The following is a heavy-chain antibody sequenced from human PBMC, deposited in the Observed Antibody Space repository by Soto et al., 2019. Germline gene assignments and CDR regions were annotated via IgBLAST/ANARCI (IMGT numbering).Heavy chain of an antibody. V-gene: IGHV1-69*05. CDR2: IIPIFGTA. J-gene: IGHJ4*02. CDR1: GGTFSSYA. Sequence: GASVKVSCKASGGTFSSYAISWVRQAPGQGLEWMGGIIPIFGTANYAQKFQGRVTITTDKSTSTAYMELRSLRSDDTAVYYCARCSGGSCYTNYFDYWGQGTLVTVSS. CDR3: ARCSGGSCYTNYFDY. D-gene: IGHD2-15*01.